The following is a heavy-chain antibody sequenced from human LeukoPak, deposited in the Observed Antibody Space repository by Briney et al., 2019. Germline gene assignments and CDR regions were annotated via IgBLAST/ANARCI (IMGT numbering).Heavy chain of an antibody. CDR3: ARAGDANWGSYRT. Sequence: PGGSLRLSCAASGFTFSSYGMHWVRQAPGQGLEWMGRINPNSGGTNYAQKFQGRVTMTRDTSISTAYMELSRLRSDDTAVYYCARAGDANWGSYRTWGQGTLVTVSS. CDR2: INPNSGGT. CDR1: GFTFSSYG. D-gene: IGHD3-16*02. J-gene: IGHJ5*02. V-gene: IGHV1-2*06.